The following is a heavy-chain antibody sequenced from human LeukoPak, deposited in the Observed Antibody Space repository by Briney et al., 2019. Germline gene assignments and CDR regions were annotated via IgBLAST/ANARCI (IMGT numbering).Heavy chain of an antibody. CDR3: ARHHPSPMIVVVPSFQH. CDR2: IYTSGST. CDR1: GGSISSYY. V-gene: IGHV4-4*07. J-gene: IGHJ1*01. D-gene: IGHD3-22*01. Sequence: SETLSLTCTVSGGSISSYYWSWIRQPAGKGLEWIGRIYTSGSTNYNPSLKSRVTMSVDTSKNQFSLKLSSVTAADTAVYYCARHHPSPMIVVVPSFQHWGQGTLVTVSS.